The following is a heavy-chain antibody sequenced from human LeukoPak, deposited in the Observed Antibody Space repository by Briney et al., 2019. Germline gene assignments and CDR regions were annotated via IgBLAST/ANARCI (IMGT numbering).Heavy chain of an antibody. D-gene: IGHD2-21*02. CDR1: GGTLSSYA. CDR3: ASGYCGGDCHSTSYYYYGMDV. Sequence: SVTVSCKASGGTLSSYAISWVRQAPGQGLEWMGGIIPIFGTANYAQKFQGRVTITADESTSTAYMELSSLRSEDTAVYYCASGYCGGDCHSTSYYYYGMDVWGQGTTVTVSS. CDR2: IIPIFGTA. V-gene: IGHV1-69*13. J-gene: IGHJ6*02.